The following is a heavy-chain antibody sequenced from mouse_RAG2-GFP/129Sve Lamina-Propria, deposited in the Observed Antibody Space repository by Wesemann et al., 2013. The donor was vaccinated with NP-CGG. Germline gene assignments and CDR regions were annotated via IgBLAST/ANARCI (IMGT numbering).Heavy chain of an antibody. J-gene: IGHJ3*01. D-gene: IGHD2-1*01. Sequence: GAELMKPGASVKLSCKATGYTFTGYWIEWVKQRPGHGLEWIGEILPGSGSTNYNEKFKGKATFTADTSSNTAYMQLSSLTTEDSAIYYCARGVIYYGNYEKAWFAYWGQGTLVTVSA. CDR1: GYTFTGYW. V-gene: IGHV1-9*01. CDR3: ARGVIYYGNYEKAWFAY. CDR2: ILPGSGST.